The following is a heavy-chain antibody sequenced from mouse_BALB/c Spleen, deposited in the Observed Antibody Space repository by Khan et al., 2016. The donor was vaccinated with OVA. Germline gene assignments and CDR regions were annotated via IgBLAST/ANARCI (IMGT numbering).Heavy chain of an antibody. CDR1: GFNIKDTY. CDR3: SRNDGYDVDY. Sequence: VQLKQSGTELVKPGASVKLSCTASGFNIKDTYMHWVKQRPEQGLEWIGRIDPANTNTKYDPKFQDKATITADTSSNTAYLQLNSLTSEDTGVYYCSRNDGYDVDYWGQGTTLTVSS. J-gene: IGHJ2*01. D-gene: IGHD2-2*01. V-gene: IGHV14-3*02. CDR2: IDPANTNT.